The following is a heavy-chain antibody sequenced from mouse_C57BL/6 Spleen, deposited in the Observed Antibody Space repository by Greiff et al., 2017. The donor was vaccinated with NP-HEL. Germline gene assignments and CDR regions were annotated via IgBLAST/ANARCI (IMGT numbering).Heavy chain of an antibody. CDR1: GYAFTNYL. Sequence: QVQLQQSGAELVRPGTSVKVPCKASGYAFTNYLIEWVKQRPGQGLEWIGVINPGSGGTNYNEKFKGKATLTADKSSSTAYMQLSSLTSEDSAVYFCARDSPHYYGSSYWYFDVWGTGTTVTVSS. J-gene: IGHJ1*03. CDR3: ARDSPHYYGSSYWYFDV. CDR2: INPGSGGT. V-gene: IGHV1-54*01. D-gene: IGHD1-1*01.